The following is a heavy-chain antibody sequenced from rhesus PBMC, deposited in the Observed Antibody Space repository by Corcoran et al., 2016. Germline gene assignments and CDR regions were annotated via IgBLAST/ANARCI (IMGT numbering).Heavy chain of an antibody. D-gene: IGHD2-21*01. Sequence: EVQLVQSGAEVKKPGASGKISCKASGDTFTDYNPPWVRQAPGDGLEWRVRVEPEEGAAIPAQKCQDRVTISAATPPDTAYMGLSSLRSEDTAVYYCATGPILNLEYFEFWRQGALVTVSS. CDR3: ATGPILNLEYFEF. V-gene: IGHV1-111*02. J-gene: IGHJ1*01. CDR2: VEPEEGAA. CDR1: GDTFTDYN.